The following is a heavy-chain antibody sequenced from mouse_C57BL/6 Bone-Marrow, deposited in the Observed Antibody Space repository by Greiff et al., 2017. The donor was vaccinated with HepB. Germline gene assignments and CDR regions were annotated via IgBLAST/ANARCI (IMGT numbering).Heavy chain of an antibody. CDR2: SRNKANDYTT. V-gene: IGHV7-1*01. CDR3: ARDAWKGGFAY. CDR1: GFTFSDFY. J-gene: IGHJ3*01. Sequence: EVQRVESGGGLVQSGRSLRLSCATSGFTFSDFYMEWVRQAPGKGLEWIAASRNKANDYTTEYSASVKGRFIVSRDTSQSILYLQMNALRAEDTAIYYCARDAWKGGFAYWGQGTLVTVSA.